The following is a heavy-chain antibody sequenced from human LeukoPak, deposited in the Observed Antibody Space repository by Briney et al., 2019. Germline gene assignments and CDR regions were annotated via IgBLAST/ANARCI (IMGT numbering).Heavy chain of an antibody. CDR2: ISDSGGST. CDR3: AKDSVGSAGSGTYYY. Sequence: GGSLRLSCAASGFTFNNYAMNWVRQAPGKGLEWVSGISDSGGSTYYADSVKGRFTISRDNSKNTLYLQMNSLRAEDTAVYYCAKDSVGSAGSGTYYYWGQGTLVTVSS. V-gene: IGHV3-23*01. CDR1: GFTFNNYA. D-gene: IGHD1-26*01. J-gene: IGHJ4*02.